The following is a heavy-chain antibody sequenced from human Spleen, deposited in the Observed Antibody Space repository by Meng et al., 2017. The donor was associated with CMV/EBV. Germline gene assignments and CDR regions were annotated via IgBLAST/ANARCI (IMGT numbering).Heavy chain of an antibody. CDR2: IWYDGSNK. D-gene: IGHD2-2*01. CDR1: GFTFSSYG. CDR3: AKDQRDCSSTSCYRPYYYYGMDV. V-gene: IGHV3-30*02. Sequence: GESLKISCAASGFTFSSYGMHWVRQAPGKGLEWVAFIWYDGSNKYYADSVKGRFTISRDNSKNTLYLQMNSLRAEDTAVYYCAKDQRDCSSTSCYRPYYYYGMDVWGQGTTVTVSS. J-gene: IGHJ6*02.